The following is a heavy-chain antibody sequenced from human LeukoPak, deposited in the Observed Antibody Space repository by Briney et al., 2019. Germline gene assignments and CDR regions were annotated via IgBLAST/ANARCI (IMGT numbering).Heavy chain of an antibody. CDR2: ISSNGGRT. V-gene: IGHV3-64D*09. CDR3: VKGPYYYGSGSYYDY. Sequence: GGSLRPSCAASGFAFSSYAMHWVRQAPGKGLESVSAISSNGGRTSYADSVKGRFTISRDNSKNTVYLHMSSLRPEDTAVYYCVKGPYYYGSGSYYDYWGQGTLVTVSS. CDR1: GFAFSSYA. J-gene: IGHJ4*02. D-gene: IGHD3-10*01.